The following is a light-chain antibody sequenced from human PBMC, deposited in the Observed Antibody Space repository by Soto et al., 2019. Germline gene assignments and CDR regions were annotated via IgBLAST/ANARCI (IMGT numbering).Light chain of an antibody. J-gene: IGLJ2*01. CDR3: QSYDSSNQDVV. Sequence: NFMLTQPHSVSESPGKTVTISCTRSSGSIANNYVQWYQQRPGSAPSTVIYDDDQRPSGVPDRFSGSIDSSSNSASLTISGLQTEDEADYYCQSYDSSNQDVVFGGGTKLTVL. V-gene: IGLV6-57*04. CDR1: SGSIANNY. CDR2: DDD.